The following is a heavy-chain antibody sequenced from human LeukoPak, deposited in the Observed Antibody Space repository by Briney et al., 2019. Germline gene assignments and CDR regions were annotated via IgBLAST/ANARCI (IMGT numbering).Heavy chain of an antibody. V-gene: IGHV1-2*06. D-gene: IGHD6-6*01. CDR3: AREVAYSSSSLDY. CDR1: GYTFTGYY. CDR2: INPNSGGT. J-gene: IGHJ4*02. Sequence: ASVKVSCKASGYTFTGYYMHWVRQAPGQGREWMGRINPNSGGTNYAQKFQGRVTMTRDTSISTAYMELSRLRSDDTAVYYCAREVAYSSSSLDYWGQGTLVTVSS.